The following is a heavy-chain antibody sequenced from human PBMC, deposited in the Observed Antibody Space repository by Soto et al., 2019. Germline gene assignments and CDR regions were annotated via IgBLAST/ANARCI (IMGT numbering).Heavy chain of an antibody. CDR1: GGSVSSSGYY. J-gene: IGHJ5*02. CDR2: ISYNGNT. CDR3: ARGLRGGYIYGYVLLWFDP. D-gene: IGHD5-18*01. V-gene: IGHV4-61*08. Sequence: TSETLSLTCTVSGGSVSSSGYYWSWIRQPPGKGLEWIGSISYNGNTNYNPSLKSRVTISVDTSKNQFSLQLSSVTAADTAVYYCARGLRGGYIYGYVLLWFDPWGRGTLVTVSS.